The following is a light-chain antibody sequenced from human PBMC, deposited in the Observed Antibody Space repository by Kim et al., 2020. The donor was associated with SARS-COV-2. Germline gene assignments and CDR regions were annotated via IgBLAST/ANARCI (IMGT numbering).Light chain of an antibody. J-gene: IGLJ2*01. Sequence: SSELTQDPAVSVALGQTVRVTCQGDSLRTYYASWYQQKPGQAPVLVIYGKNNRPSGIPDRFSGSSSGNTASLTITGAQAEDEADYYCKSRDSSGTHLGFG. CDR1: SLRTYY. V-gene: IGLV3-19*01. CDR3: KSRDSSGTHLG. CDR2: GKN.